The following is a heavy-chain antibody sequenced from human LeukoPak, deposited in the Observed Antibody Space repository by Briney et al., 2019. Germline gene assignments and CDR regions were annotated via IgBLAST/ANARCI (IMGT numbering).Heavy chain of an antibody. D-gene: IGHD2-2*01. CDR2: ISSSSSYI. Sequence: GGSLRPPCAASGFTFSSYSMNWVRQAPGKGLEWVSSISSSSSYIYYADSVKGRFTISRDNAKNSLYLQMNSLRAEDTAVYYCAREPPDCSSTSCQPYYYYYYMDVWGKGTTVTVSS. J-gene: IGHJ6*03. CDR1: GFTFSSYS. CDR3: AREPPDCSSTSCQPYYYYYYMDV. V-gene: IGHV3-21*01.